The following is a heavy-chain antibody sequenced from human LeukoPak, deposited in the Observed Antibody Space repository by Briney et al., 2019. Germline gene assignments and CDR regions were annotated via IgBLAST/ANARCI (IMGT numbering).Heavy chain of an antibody. J-gene: IGHJ4*02. Sequence: PGRSLRLSCTASGFTCGDYAMSWFRQAPGKGLEWVGFIRSKAYGGTTEYAASVKGRFTISRDDSKSIAYLQMNSLKTEDTAVYYCTSVLIYEGPPIDYWGQGTLVTVSS. D-gene: IGHD2-21*01. CDR3: TSVLIYEGPPIDY. V-gene: IGHV3-49*03. CDR2: IRSKAYGGTT. CDR1: GFTCGDYA.